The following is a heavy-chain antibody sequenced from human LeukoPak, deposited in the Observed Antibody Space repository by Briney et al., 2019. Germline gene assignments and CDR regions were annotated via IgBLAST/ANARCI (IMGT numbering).Heavy chain of an antibody. CDR1: GGSISSGGYY. J-gene: IGHJ4*02. Sequence: SQTLSLTCTVSGGSISSGGYYWSWIRQPPGKGLEWIGYIYYSGSTNYNPSLKSRVTISVDTSKNQFSLKLSSVTAADTAVYYCARGRRYAAAGTGLFDYWGQGTLVTVSS. V-gene: IGHV4-61*08. CDR2: IYYSGST. D-gene: IGHD6-13*01. CDR3: ARGRRYAAAGTGLFDY.